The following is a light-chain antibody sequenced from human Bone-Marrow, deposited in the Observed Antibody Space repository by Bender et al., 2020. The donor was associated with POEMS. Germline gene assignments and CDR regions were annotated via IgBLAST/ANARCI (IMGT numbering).Light chain of an antibody. CDR1: SSNIGAHA. CDR2: SSH. J-gene: IGLJ3*02. V-gene: IGLV1-44*01. Sequence: QSVLTQPPSASGTPGQRVTISCSGGSSNIGAHAVNWYQHLPGTAPKLLIYSSHRRPSGIPERFSGSSSETTATLTINGAQVEDEGDYFCYSATDNNLVFGGGTKLTVL. CDR3: YSATDNNLV.